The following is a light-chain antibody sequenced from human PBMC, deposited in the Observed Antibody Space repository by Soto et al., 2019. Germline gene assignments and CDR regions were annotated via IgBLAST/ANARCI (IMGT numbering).Light chain of an antibody. V-gene: IGLV1-40*01. CDR1: SSNIGAGYD. CDR2: GNS. Sequence: QSVLTQPRSVSGAPGQRVTISCTGSSSNIGAGYDVHWYQQLPGKAPKLLIYGNSNRPSGVPDRFSGSKSGTSASLAITGLQAEEEADDYYQCYYSSLRGCVFGGGTQLTVL. J-gene: IGLJ3*02. CDR3: QCYYSSLRGCV.